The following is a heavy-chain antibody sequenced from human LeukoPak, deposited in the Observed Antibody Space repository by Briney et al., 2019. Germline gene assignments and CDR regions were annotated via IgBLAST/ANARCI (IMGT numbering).Heavy chain of an antibody. V-gene: IGHV3-74*01. Sequence: GGSLRLSCAASGNYWMHWVRQAPGKGLMWVSHINSDGSWTGYADSVKGRFTISKDNAKNTVYLQMNNLRAEDTAVYYCVSFYETNWGRGTLVTVSS. CDR2: INSDGSWT. CDR3: VSFYETN. J-gene: IGHJ4*02. D-gene: IGHD2-2*01. CDR1: GNYW.